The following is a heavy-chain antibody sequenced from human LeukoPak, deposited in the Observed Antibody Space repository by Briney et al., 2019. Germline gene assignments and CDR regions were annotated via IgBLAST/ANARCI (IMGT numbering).Heavy chain of an antibody. CDR1: GFTFSSYS. V-gene: IGHV3-48*04. CDR2: ISSSSSTI. Sequence: GGSLRLSCAASGFTFSSYSMNWVRQAPGKGLEWVSYISSSSSTIYYADSVKGRFTISRDNAKNSLYLQMNSLRAEDTAVYYCARERDYGDYEARFDYWGQGTLVTVSS. J-gene: IGHJ4*02. CDR3: ARERDYGDYEARFDY. D-gene: IGHD4-17*01.